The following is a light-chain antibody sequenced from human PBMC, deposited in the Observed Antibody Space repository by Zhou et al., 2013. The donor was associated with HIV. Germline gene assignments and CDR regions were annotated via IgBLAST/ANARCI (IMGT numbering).Light chain of an antibody. CDR1: QSVSSN. V-gene: IGKV3-15*01. CDR3: QHFDKSPPIT. CDR2: GAS. Sequence: EIVMTQSPATLSVSPGERATLSCRASQSVSSNLAWYQQKPGQAPRLLIYGASTRATGIPARFSGSGSGTEFTLTISSLQSEDSAVYYCQHFDKSPPITFGQGTRLDIK. J-gene: IGKJ5*01.